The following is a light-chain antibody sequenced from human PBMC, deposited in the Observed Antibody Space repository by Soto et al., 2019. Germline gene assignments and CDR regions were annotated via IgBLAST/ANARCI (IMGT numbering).Light chain of an antibody. CDR2: EVS. J-gene: IGLJ1*01. CDR1: SSDVGAYNY. V-gene: IGLV2-14*01. CDR3: SSFTSRSTFNYV. Sequence: QSVLTQPASVSGSPGQSITISCTGTSSDVGAYNYISWYQQYPGTAPKIMIYEVSSRPSGVSHRFSGSKSGNTASLTISGLQPGDEADYYCSSFTSRSTFNYVFGTGSKVTVL.